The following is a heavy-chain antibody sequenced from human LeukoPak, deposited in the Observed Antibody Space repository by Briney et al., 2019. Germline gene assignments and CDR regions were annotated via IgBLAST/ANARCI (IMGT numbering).Heavy chain of an antibody. J-gene: IGHJ4*02. CDR2: IYSSGTT. V-gene: IGHV4-4*07. D-gene: IGHD6-13*01. Sequence: TSETLSLTCTVSGGSITSYYWSWLRQPAGKGLEWIGRIYSSGTTNYNPSLKSRVTMSIDTTQFSLKLSSVTAADTAVYFCACGVAAAGWLYFDYWGQGSLVTVSS. CDR1: GGSITSYY. CDR3: ACGVAAAGWLYFDY.